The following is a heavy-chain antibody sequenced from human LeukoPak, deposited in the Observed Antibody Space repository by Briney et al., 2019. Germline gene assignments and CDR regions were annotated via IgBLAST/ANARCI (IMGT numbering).Heavy chain of an antibody. CDR3: TRGLLV. CDR2: ISSGGTTI. CDR1: GFTFSEFE. D-gene: IGHD2/OR15-2a*01. Sequence: GGSLRLSCAASGFTFSEFEMNWVRQAPGKGLEWVSDISSGGTTIFYADSVKGRFTISRDNAKNSLYLQMNSLRDEDTAIYYCTRGLLVWGEGALVTVSS. J-gene: IGHJ4*02. V-gene: IGHV3-48*03.